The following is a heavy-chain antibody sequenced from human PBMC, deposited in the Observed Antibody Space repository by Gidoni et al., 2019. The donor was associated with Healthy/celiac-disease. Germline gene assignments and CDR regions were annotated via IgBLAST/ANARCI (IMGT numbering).Heavy chain of an antibody. Sequence: QVQLQESGPGLVKPSETLSLTCTVSGRSVSSGRYYVSWIRQPPGKGLDWIGYLYYRGSTNYQPSLKSRGTISVDTSKNQFSLKLSSVTAADTAVYYCASLKHKFWSGYFFDYWGQGTLVTVSS. CDR2: LYYRGST. CDR1: GRSVSSGRYY. J-gene: IGHJ4*02. CDR3: ASLKHKFWSGYFFDY. D-gene: IGHD3-3*01. V-gene: IGHV4-61*01.